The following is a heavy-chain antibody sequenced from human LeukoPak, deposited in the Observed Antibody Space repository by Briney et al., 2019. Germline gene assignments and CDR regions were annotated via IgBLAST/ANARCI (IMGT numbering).Heavy chain of an antibody. D-gene: IGHD2-15*01. CDR2: ISSSSRYI. CDR3: ARTSVVAAP. J-gene: IGHJ5*02. Sequence: PGGXXXLXXXASGFTFSSESMNWVRQAPGKGXEWVSHISSSSRYIYYADSVKGRFTISRDNAKNSLYLQMNSLRVEDTAVYYCARTSVVAAPWGQGTLVTVSS. V-gene: IGHV3-21*01. CDR1: GFTFSSES.